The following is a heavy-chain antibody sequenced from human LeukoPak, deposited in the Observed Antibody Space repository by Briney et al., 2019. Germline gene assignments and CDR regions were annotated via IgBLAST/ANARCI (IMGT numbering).Heavy chain of an antibody. J-gene: IGHJ6*03. V-gene: IGHV3-23*01. D-gene: IGHD3-9*01. CDR2: ISGNGDDT. Sequence: GGSLRLSCTVSGFTFNSYAMSWVRQAPGKGLEWVSSISGNGDDTYHADSVKGRFTISRDNSKNTLYLQMNSLRAEDTAVYYCAKDTVNYDILGRTTSYMDVWGKGTTVTVSS. CDR3: AKDTVNYDILGRTTSYMDV. CDR1: GFTFNSYA.